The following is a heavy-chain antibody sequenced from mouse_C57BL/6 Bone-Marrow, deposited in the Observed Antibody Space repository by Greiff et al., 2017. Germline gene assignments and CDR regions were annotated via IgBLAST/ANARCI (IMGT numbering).Heavy chain of an antibody. Sequence: QVQLQQPGAELVMPGASVKLSCKASGYTFTSYWMHWVKQRPGQGLEWIGMIHPNSGSTNYNEKFKSKATLTVDKSSSTAYMQLSSLTSEDFAVYYCARSNYGSREVDYWGQGTTLTVSS. J-gene: IGHJ2*01. V-gene: IGHV1-64*01. D-gene: IGHD1-1*01. CDR2: IHPNSGST. CDR3: ARSNYGSREVDY. CDR1: GYTFTSYW.